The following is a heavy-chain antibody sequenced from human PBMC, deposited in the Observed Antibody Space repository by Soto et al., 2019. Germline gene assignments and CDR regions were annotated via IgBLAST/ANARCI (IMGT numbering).Heavy chain of an antibody. V-gene: IGHV1-8*01. CDR3: AQTYYDFWSGYYTAGYLVY. J-gene: IGHJ4*02. D-gene: IGHD3-3*01. CDR1: GYTFTSYD. CDR2: MNPNSGNT. Sequence: ASVKVSCKASGYTFTSYDINWVRQATGQGLEWMGWMNPNSGNTGYAQKFQGRVTMTRNTSISTAYMELSSLRSEDTAVYYCAQTYYDFWSGYYTAGYLVYWGQGTLVTVSS.